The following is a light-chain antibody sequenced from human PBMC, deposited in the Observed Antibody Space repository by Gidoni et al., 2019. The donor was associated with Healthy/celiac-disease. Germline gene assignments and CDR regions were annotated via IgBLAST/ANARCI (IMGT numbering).Light chain of an antibody. CDR2: GAS. V-gene: IGKV3-15*01. J-gene: IGKJ2*01. CDR1: QSVSSN. CDR3: QQYNNWPPYT. Sequence: EIAMTPSPATLSVSPGERATLSCRASQSVSSNLAWYQQKPGQAPRLLIYGASTRATGIPARFRGSGSGTEYTLTISSLQSEDFAVYYCQQYNNWPPYTFGQGTKLEIK.